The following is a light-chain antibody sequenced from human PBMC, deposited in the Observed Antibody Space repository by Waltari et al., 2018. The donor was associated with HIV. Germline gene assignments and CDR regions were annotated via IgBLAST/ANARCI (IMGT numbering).Light chain of an antibody. J-gene: IGKJ4*01. V-gene: IGKV1-13*02. CDR1: QVISSA. CDR3: QQFNSYLLT. Sequence: IQLTQSPSSLPASVGARATITCRASQVISSALAWYQQKPGKAPKLLIYDASTLEAGVPSRFSGSGSGTDFTLTISSLQPEDFATYYCQQFNSYLLTFGGGTKVEIK. CDR2: DAS.